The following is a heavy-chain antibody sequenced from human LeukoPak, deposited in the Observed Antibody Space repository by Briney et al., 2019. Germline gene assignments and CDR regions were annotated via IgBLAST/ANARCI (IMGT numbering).Heavy chain of an antibody. CDR1: GFTFSSYA. Sequence: GGSLRLSCAASGFTFSSYAMSWVRQAPGKGLEWVSAISGSGGSTYYADSVKGRFTISRDNSKNTLYLQMNSLRAEDTAVYYCAKGQDTAVRGVIIEFSDYWGQGTLVTVSS. D-gene: IGHD3-10*01. J-gene: IGHJ4*02. CDR2: ISGSGGST. V-gene: IGHV3-23*01. CDR3: AKGQDTAVRGVIIEFSDY.